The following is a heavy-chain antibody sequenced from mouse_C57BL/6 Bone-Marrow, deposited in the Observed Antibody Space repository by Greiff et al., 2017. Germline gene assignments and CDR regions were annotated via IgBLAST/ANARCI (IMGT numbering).Heavy chain of an antibody. J-gene: IGHJ2*01. CDR2: ISDGGSYT. Sequence: EVQVVESGGGLVKPGGSLKLSCAASGFTFSSYAMSWVRQTPEKRLEWVATISDGGSYTYYPDNVQGRFTISRDNAKNNLYLQMSHLKSEDTAMYYCARLRRPRSYFDYWGQGTTLTVSS. D-gene: IGHD2-12*01. V-gene: IGHV5-4*01. CDR1: GFTFSSYA. CDR3: ARLRRPRSYFDY.